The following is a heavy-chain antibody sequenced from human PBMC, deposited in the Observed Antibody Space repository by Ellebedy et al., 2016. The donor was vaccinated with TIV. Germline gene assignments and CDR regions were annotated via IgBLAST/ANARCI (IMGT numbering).Heavy chain of an antibody. J-gene: IGHJ5*02. CDR3: ATVAHDVFMVRGTFDP. D-gene: IGHD3-10*01. CDR1: GFTFSNAW. V-gene: IGHV3-15*07. CDR2: IKSKTDGGTT. Sequence: GGSLRLSCAASGFTFSNAWMNWVRQAPGKGLEWVGRIKSKTDGGTTDYAAPVKGRFTISREYSKNTLYLQMTSLKTEDTAVYYCATVAHDVFMVRGTFDPWGQGTLVTVSS.